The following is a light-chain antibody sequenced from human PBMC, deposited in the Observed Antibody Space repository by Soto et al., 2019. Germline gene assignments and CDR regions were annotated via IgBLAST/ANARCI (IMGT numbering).Light chain of an antibody. CDR1: PFIRPS. J-gene: IGKJ5*01. Sequence: FLTRSPPPLSFSQEGGAPSSSGPGPFIRPSLPWYQQKPGQAPKLLMYDASTRATGVPARFSGSGSGTDFTLTISSLEPEDSAVYYCQQRPTWPPAIIFGQGTRLE. CDR3: QQRPTWPPAII. V-gene: IGKV3-11*01. CDR2: DAS.